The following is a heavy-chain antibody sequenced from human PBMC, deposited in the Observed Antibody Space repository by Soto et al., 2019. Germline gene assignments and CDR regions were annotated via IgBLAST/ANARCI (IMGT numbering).Heavy chain of an antibody. V-gene: IGHV3-15*07. D-gene: IGHD2-2*03. CDR3: TTNPGYWGDF. J-gene: IGHJ4*02. Sequence: EVQLVESGGDLVKPGGSLRLSCAVSGLTFTDAWMNWVRQAPGKGLEWVAHSRSKTSGKTKDYGAPVKGRFTIFRDDSKNTLYLQMTNLKPEDTAVYYCTTNPGYWGDFWGQGTLVTVSS. CDR1: GLTFTDAW. CDR2: SRSKTSGKTK.